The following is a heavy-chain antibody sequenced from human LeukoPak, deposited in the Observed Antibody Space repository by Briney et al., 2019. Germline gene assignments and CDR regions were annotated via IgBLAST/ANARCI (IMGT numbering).Heavy chain of an antibody. CDR1: GYSFTSYW. CDR3: ARQDIVVVPAAVYYFDY. J-gene: IGHJ4*02. V-gene: IGHV5-51*01. D-gene: IGHD2-2*01. CDR2: IYPGDSDT. Sequence: GASLKISCKGSGYSFTSYWIGWVRQMPGKGLEWMGIIYPGDSDTRYSPSFQGQVTISADKSISTAYLQWSSLKASDTAMYYCARQDIVVVPAAVYYFDYWGQGTLVTVSS.